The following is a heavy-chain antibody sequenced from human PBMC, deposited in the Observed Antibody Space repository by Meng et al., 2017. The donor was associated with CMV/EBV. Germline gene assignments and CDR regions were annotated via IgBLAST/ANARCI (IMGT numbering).Heavy chain of an antibody. D-gene: IGHD1-20*01. Sequence: VQLVKSGAEGKKPGSAVKVSCKASGGTFSSYAISWVRQAPGQGLEWMGGIIPILGTANYAQKFQGRVTITADESTSTAYMELSSLRSEDTAVYYCASVTGIGWWYFDLWGRGTLVTVSS. CDR1: GGTFSSYA. V-gene: IGHV1-69*12. J-gene: IGHJ2*01. CDR2: IIPILGTA. CDR3: ASVTGIGWWYFDL.